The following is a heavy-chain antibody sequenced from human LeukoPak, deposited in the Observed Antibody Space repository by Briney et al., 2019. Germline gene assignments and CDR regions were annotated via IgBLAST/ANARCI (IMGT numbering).Heavy chain of an antibody. D-gene: IGHD5-12*01. CDR1: GGSFIGYY. V-gene: IGHV4-34*01. CDR3: ARGNSGYDPSRMDV. Sequence: SETLSLTCAVYGGSFIGYYWSWIRQPPGKGLEWIGEINHSGSTNYNPSLKSRVTISVDTSNNQFSLKLSSVTAADTAVYYCARGNSGYDPSRMDVWGQGTTVTVSS. CDR2: INHSGST. J-gene: IGHJ6*02.